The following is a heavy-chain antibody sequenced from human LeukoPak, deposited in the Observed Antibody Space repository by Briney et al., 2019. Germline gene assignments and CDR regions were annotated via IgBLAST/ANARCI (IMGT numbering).Heavy chain of an antibody. J-gene: IGHJ5*02. V-gene: IGHV4-39*01. D-gene: IGHD6-6*01. CDR2: IYYSGST. CDR1: GGSISSSSYY. Sequence: SETLSLTCTVSGGSISSSSYYWGWIRQPPGKGLEWIGRIYYSGSTYYNPSLKRRVTISVDTSNNQFSLKLSAVTAADTAVYSCARACIAAQGFDPWGQGTLVTVSS. CDR3: ARACIAAQGFDP.